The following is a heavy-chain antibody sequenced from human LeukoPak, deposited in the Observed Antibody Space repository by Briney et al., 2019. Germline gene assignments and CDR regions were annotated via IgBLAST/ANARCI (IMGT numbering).Heavy chain of an antibody. CDR3: ARENPVLPFDP. CDR2: IYSGGST. J-gene: IGHJ5*02. V-gene: IGHV3-66*01. Sequence: GGSLRLSCAASEFSVGSNYMTWVRQAPGKGLEWVSLIYSGGSTYYADSVKGRFTISRDNSKNTLYLQMNSLRAEDTAVYYCARENPVLPFDPWGQGTLVTVSS. CDR1: EFSVGSNY. D-gene: IGHD2-15*01.